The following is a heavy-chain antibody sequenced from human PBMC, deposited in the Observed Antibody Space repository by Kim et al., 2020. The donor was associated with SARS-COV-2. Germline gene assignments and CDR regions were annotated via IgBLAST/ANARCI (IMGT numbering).Heavy chain of an antibody. CDR1: GFTFSSYS. J-gene: IGHJ4*02. D-gene: IGHD6-6*01. CDR2: ISSSSSYI. Sequence: GGSLRLSCAASGFTFSSYSMNWVRQAPGKGLEWVSSISSSSSYIYYADSVKGRFTISRDNAKNSLYLQMNSLRAEDTAVYYCARALHSSSSWYFDYWGQGTLVTVSS. CDR3: ARALHSSSSWYFDY. V-gene: IGHV3-21*01.